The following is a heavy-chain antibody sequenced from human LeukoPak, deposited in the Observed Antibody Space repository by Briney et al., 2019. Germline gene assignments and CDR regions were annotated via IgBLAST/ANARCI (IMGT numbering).Heavy chain of an antibody. CDR2: IKQDGSEK. V-gene: IGHV3-7*05. J-gene: IGHJ5*02. Sequence: PGGSLRLSCAASGFTFRTYSMNWVRQAPGKGLEWVANIKQDGSEKYYVDSVKGRFTISRDNAKNSLYLQMNSLRAEDTAVYYCAREGGDRYDFWSGYPTYNWFDPWGQGTLVTVSS. CDR1: GFTFRTYS. CDR3: AREGGDRYDFWSGYPTYNWFDP. D-gene: IGHD3-3*01.